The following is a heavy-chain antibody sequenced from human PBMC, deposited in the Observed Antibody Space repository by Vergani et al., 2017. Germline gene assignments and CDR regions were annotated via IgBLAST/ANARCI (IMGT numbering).Heavy chain of an antibody. V-gene: IGHV3-43*01. CDR2: ISWDGGST. CDR1: GFTLDDYT. Sequence: EVQLVESGGVVVQPGGSLRLSCAASGFTLDDYTMHWVRQAPGKGLEWVSLISWDGGSTYYADSVKGRFTISRDNSKNSLYLQMNSLRTEDTALYYCAKESGYDILTGYDDAFDIWGQGTMVTVSS. CDR3: AKESGYDILTGYDDAFDI. D-gene: IGHD3-9*01. J-gene: IGHJ3*02.